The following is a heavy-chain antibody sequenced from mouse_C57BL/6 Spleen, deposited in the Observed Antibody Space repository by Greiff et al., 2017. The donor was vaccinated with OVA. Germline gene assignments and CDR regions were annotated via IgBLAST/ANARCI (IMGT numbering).Heavy chain of an antibody. CDR1: GYAFSSSW. Sequence: VQVVESGPELVKPGASVKISCKASGYAFSSSWMNWVKQRPGKGLEWIGRIYPGDGDTNYNGKFKGKATLTADKSSSTAYMQLSSLTSEDSAVYFCARTWGYAMDYWGQGTSVTVSS. J-gene: IGHJ4*01. CDR3: ARTWGYAMDY. CDR2: IYPGDGDT. V-gene: IGHV1-82*01.